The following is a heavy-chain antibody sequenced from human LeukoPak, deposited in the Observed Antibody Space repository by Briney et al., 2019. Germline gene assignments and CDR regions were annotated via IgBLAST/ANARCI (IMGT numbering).Heavy chain of an antibody. Sequence: PGGSLRLSCAACGFIFSTYSMTWVRQAPGKGLEWVSSMSSGDTYIYYADSVRGRFTISRDNAKNSLSLVMKSLRAEDTAVYYCARDRPTGASRLFVVQWGQGTLVTVSS. CDR2: MSSGDTYI. D-gene: IGHD3-3*01. V-gene: IGHV3-21*01. J-gene: IGHJ4*02. CDR1: GFIFSTYS. CDR3: ARDRPTGASRLFVVQ.